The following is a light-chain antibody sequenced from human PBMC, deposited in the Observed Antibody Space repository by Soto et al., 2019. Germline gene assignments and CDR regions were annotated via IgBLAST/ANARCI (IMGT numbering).Light chain of an antibody. CDR3: QHYGKSPWT. J-gene: IGKJ1*01. CDR1: QSVNSDY. CDR2: IAS. Sequence: EIVLTQSPGTLSLFPGERATLSCRATQSVNSDYLAWYQQKPGQAPRLLIYIASRRATGIPDRFSGSGSGTDFTLTISRLEPEDFAVYYCQHYGKSPWTFGQGTKVEIK. V-gene: IGKV3-20*01.